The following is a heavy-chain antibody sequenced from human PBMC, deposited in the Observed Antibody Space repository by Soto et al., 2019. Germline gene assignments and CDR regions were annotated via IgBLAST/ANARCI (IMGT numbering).Heavy chain of an antibody. D-gene: IGHD6-13*01. CDR1: GDSVSSNRVA. CDR3: ARERGIAAAADFDY. Sequence: SPTLSLPCAISGDSVSSNRVAWSWIRQSPSRGLEWLGRTYCRSKWYNDYAVSVKSRITINPDTSKNQFSLQLNSVTPEDTAVYYCARERGIAAAADFDYWGQGTLVTVSS. CDR2: TYCRSKWYN. V-gene: IGHV6-1*01. J-gene: IGHJ4*02.